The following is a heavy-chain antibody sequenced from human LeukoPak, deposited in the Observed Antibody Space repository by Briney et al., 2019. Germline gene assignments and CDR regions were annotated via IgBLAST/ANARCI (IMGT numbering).Heavy chain of an antibody. CDR1: GGTFSSYA. Sequence: ASVKVSCKASGGTFSSYAISWVRQAPGQGLEWMGRIIPILGIANYAQKFQGRVTITADKSTSTAYMELSSLRSEDTAVYYCARKWFGSKYYYGMDVWGQGTTVTVSS. J-gene: IGHJ6*02. CDR2: IIPILGIA. CDR3: ARKWFGSKYYYGMDV. V-gene: IGHV1-69*04. D-gene: IGHD2-8*01.